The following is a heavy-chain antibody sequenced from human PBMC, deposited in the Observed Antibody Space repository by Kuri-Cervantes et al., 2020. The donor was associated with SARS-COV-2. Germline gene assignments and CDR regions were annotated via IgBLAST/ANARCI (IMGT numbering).Heavy chain of an antibody. D-gene: IGHD2-2*02. CDR2: IDPSDSYT. CDR3: ARLPCSSTSCYTRYDYYGMDV. Sequence: GESLKISCKGSGYGFTSYWISWVRQMPGKGLEWMGRIDPSDSYTNYSPSFQGHVTISADKSISTAYLQWSSLKASDTAMYYCARLPCSSTSCYTRYDYYGMDVWGQGTTVTVSS. CDR1: GYGFTSYW. V-gene: IGHV5-10-1*01. J-gene: IGHJ6*02.